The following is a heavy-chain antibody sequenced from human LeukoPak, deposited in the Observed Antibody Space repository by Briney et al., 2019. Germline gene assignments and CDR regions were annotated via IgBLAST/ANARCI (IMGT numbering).Heavy chain of an antibody. J-gene: IGHJ5*02. D-gene: IGHD3-16*01. CDR2: IRYDGSNK. CDR3: SRLPDP. V-gene: IGHV3-30*02. CDR1: GFTFISYG. Sequence: PGGSLRLSCAASGFTFISYGMHWVRQAPGKGLEWVTFIRYDGSNKYYADSVKGQFIISRDNSKNTLYLQMNSLRAEDTAVYFCSRLPDPWGQGTLVTVSS.